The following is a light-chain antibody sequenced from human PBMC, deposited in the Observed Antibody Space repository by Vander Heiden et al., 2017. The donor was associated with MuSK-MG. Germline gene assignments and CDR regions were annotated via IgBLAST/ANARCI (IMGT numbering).Light chain of an antibody. CDR3: HQRSGRPLTFT. Sequence: ERVLTQSPPTLSLSPGERDPLLRRASPTSSTYVGWLQQKPGQAPRPPIFAGSKRGAAIPPRSSGSGGATDVSITISNLEHTDSAVYYCHQRSGRPLTFTFGQGTRLEIK. V-gene: IGKV3-11*01. CDR2: AGS. J-gene: IGKJ2*01. CDR1: PTSSTY.